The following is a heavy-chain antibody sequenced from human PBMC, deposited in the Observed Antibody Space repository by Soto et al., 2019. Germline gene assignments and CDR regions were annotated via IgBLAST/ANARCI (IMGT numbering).Heavy chain of an antibody. V-gene: IGHV1-69*13. J-gene: IGHJ4*02. CDR1: GGTFSSYA. CDR3: ASTAQGVGGNSDY. Sequence: SVKVSCKASGGTFSSYAISWVRQAPGQGLEWMGGIIPIFGTANYAQKFQGRVTITADESTSTAYMELSSLRSEDTAVYYCASTAQGVGGNSDYWGQGTLVTVSS. D-gene: IGHD2-21*02. CDR2: IIPIFGTA.